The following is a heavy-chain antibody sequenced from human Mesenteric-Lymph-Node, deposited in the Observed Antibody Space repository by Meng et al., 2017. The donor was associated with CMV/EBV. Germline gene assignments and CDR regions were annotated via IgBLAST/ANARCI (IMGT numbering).Heavy chain of an antibody. D-gene: IGHD2/OR15-2a*01. CDR3: AGSPPNLVGDMYFFYAMDV. CDR2: ISGSGAGT. V-gene: IGHV3-23*01. J-gene: IGHJ6*02. Sequence: GESLKISCAASGFTVSSNYMSWVRQAPGKGLEWVSAISGSGAGTYYSDSVKGRFTISRDSSKSTLYLQMNDLRAEDTAVYYCAGSPPNLVGDMYFFYAMDVWGRGTTVTVSS. CDR1: GFTVSSNY.